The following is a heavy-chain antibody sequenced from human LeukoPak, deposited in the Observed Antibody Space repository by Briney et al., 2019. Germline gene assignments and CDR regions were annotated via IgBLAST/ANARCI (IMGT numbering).Heavy chain of an antibody. Sequence: ASVKVSCKAPGYTLTSYGISWVRQAPGQGLEWMGWISAYNGNTNYAQKLQGRVTMTTDTSTSTAYMELRSLRSDDTAVYYCARVVYCSGGSCYRENDYWGQGTLVTVSS. CDR1: GYTLTSYG. J-gene: IGHJ4*02. CDR2: ISAYNGNT. V-gene: IGHV1-18*01. CDR3: ARVVYCSGGSCYRENDY. D-gene: IGHD2-15*01.